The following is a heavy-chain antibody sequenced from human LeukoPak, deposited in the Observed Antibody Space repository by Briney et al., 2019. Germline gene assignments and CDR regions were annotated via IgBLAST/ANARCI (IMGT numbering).Heavy chain of an antibody. D-gene: IGHD2-2*01. Sequence: GGSLRLSCAASGFTVSSNYISWVRQAPGKGLEWVSIIYSGGSTYYADSVKGRFTISRDNSKNTLYLQMGSLRAEDTAVYYCARDPSPRTSYYYYYMDVWGKGTTVTVSS. CDR3: ARDPSPRTSYYYYYMDV. CDR1: GFTVSSNY. V-gene: IGHV3-66*01. J-gene: IGHJ6*03. CDR2: IYSGGST.